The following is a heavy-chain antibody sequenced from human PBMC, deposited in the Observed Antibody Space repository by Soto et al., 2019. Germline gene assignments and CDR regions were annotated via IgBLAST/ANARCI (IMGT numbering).Heavy chain of an antibody. J-gene: IGHJ3*02. CDR1: GFNFDYYA. V-gene: IGHV1-3*01. CDR3: VRDMVGARKAFDI. Sequence: QVQLVQSGAEMKRPGASVKVSCRTSGFNFDYYALHWVRQAPGHRLEWMGWINAGNGNTKYSEKFKGRVTLSRDSSASTVYIEMSRLRSEDTAMYHCVRDMVGARKAFDIWGQGTMITVSS. CDR2: INAGNGNT. D-gene: IGHD1-26*01.